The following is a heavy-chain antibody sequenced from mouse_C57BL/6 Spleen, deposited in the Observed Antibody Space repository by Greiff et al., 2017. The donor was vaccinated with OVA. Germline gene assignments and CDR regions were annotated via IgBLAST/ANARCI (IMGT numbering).Heavy chain of an antibody. Sequence: QVQLQQSGAELVRPGASVTLSCKASGYTFTDYEMHWVKQTPVHGLEWIGAIDPETGGTAYNQKFKGKAILTADKSSSTAYMELRSLTSEDSAVYYCTKRGEPGYYAMDYWGQGTSVTVSS. J-gene: IGHJ4*01. CDR1: GYTFTDYE. D-gene: IGHD2-13*01. CDR3: TKRGEPGYYAMDY. V-gene: IGHV1-15*01. CDR2: IDPETGGT.